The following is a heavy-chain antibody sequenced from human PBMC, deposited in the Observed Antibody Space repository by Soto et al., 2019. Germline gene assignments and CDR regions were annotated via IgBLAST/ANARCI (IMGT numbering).Heavy chain of an antibody. D-gene: IGHD2-15*01. CDR3: AHSQTTGGYCSGGSCHCDY. V-gene: IGHV2-5*02. CDR1: GFSLSTSGVG. CDR2: IYWDDDK. J-gene: IGHJ4*02. Sequence: QITLKESGPTLVKPTQTLTLTCTFSGFSLSTSGVGVGWIRQPPGKALEWLALIYWDDDKRYSPSLKSRLTITKDTSTNQVVLTMTNMDPVDTATYYCAHSQTTGGYCSGGSCHCDYWGQGTLVTVSS.